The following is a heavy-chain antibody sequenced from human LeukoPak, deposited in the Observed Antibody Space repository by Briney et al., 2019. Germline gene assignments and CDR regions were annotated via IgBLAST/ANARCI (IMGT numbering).Heavy chain of an antibody. Sequence: SVKVSCKASGGTFSSYAISWVRQAPGQGLEWMGGIIPIFGTANYAQKFQGRVTITADESTSTAYMELSSLRSEDTAVYYCARSRVGYCSSTSCYAGDWYFDLWGRGTLVTVSS. J-gene: IGHJ2*01. CDR2: IIPIFGTA. V-gene: IGHV1-69*13. CDR1: GGTFSSYA. D-gene: IGHD2-2*01. CDR3: ARSRVGYCSSTSCYAGDWYFDL.